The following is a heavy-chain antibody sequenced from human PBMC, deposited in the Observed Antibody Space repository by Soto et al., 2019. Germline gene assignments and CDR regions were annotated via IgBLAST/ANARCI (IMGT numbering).Heavy chain of an antibody. CDR1: GFTFSSYW. D-gene: IGHD2-2*02. CDR3: ANGQASIWTDV. CDR2: INGDGSRT. Sequence: PGGSLRLSCAASGFTFSSYWMHWVRQAPGKGLVWVSRINGDGSRTTYADSVKGRFTISRDNAKNTLYLQMNSLTAEDTAVYYCANGQASIWTDVWCQGTTVAVSS. V-gene: IGHV3-74*01. J-gene: IGHJ6*02.